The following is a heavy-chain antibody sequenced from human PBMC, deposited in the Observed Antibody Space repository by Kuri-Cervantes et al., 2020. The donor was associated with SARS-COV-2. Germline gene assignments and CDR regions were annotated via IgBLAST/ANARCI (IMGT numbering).Heavy chain of an antibody. D-gene: IGHD3-3*01. V-gene: IGHV3-7*05. Sequence: GESLKISCAASGFIFSDYAMNWVRQTPGKGLEWVANIKQDASEEYYVDSVKGRFTISRDNAQNSLYLQMNNLRAEDTAVYFCARDSGLANFWSGYFSYYFDYWGQGTLVTVSS. J-gene: IGHJ4*02. CDR2: IKQDASEE. CDR1: GFIFSDYA. CDR3: ARDSGLANFWSGYFSYYFDY.